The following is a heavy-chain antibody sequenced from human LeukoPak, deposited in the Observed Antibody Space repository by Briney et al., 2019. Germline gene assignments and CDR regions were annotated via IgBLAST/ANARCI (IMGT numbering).Heavy chain of an antibody. Sequence: GGSLRPSCAASGFTFSSYGMHWVRQAPGKGLEWVAFIRYDGSNKYYADSVKGRFTISRDNSKNTLYLQMNSLRAEDTAVYYCARARSPSIIAAAGKNWFDPWGQGTLVTVSS. CDR2: IRYDGSNK. CDR1: GFTFSSYG. CDR3: ARARSPSIIAAAGKNWFDP. D-gene: IGHD6-13*01. J-gene: IGHJ5*02. V-gene: IGHV3-30*02.